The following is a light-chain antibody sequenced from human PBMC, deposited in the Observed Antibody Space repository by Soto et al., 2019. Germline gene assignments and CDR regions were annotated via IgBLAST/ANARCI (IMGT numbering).Light chain of an antibody. J-gene: IGKJ3*01. CDR1: QSVTSTY. V-gene: IGKV3-20*01. CDR3: QQHGSSPFT. Sequence: EVVLTQSPGTLSLSPGERATLSCRASQSVTSTYLAWYQQKPGQAPRLLIYGASTRATGIPDRFSASGSGTDFTLTISRLGPEDFAVYYCQQHGSSPFTFGPGTKVDI. CDR2: GAS.